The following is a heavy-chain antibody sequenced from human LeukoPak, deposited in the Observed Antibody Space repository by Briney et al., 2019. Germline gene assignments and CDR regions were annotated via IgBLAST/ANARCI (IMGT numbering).Heavy chain of an antibody. J-gene: IGHJ4*02. Sequence: GASVKVSCKASGYTFTGYYMHWVRQAPGQGLEWMGWINPNSGGTNYAQKFQGRVTMTRDTSISTAYMELSRLRSDDTAVYYCARDEGRYCSNTSCSLDYWGQGTLVTVSS. CDR2: INPNSGGT. CDR3: ARDEGRYCSNTSCSLDY. V-gene: IGHV1-2*02. D-gene: IGHD2-2*01. CDR1: GYTFTGYY.